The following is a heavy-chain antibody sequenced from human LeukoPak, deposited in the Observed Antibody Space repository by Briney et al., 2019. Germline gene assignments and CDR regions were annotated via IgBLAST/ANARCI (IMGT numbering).Heavy chain of an antibody. J-gene: IGHJ4*02. D-gene: IGHD6-13*01. CDR2: ISISGTTI. CDR3: ARDRSSSAAPSLSY. Sequence: ETLSLTCTVSGGSISSSSYYWGWVRQAPGKGLEWVSYISISGTTIYYADSVKGRFTISRDNSRNSLYLQMNSLRDEDTAVYYCARDRSSSAAPSLSYWGQGTLVTVSS. CDR1: GGSISSSSYY. V-gene: IGHV3-48*02.